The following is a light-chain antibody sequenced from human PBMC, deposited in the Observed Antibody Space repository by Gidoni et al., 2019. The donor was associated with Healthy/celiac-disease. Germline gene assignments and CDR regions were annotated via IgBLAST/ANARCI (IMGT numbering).Light chain of an antibody. J-gene: IGKJ3*01. CDR3: QQRSNWPIT. CDR1: QSVSSY. V-gene: IGKV3-11*01. Sequence: EIVLTQSPATLSLSPGERATLSCRASQSVSSYLAWYQQKPGQAPRLLIYDASNRATGIPARFSGIGSGTDFTLTISSLEPEDFAVYYCQQRSNWPITFXPXTKVDIK. CDR2: DAS.